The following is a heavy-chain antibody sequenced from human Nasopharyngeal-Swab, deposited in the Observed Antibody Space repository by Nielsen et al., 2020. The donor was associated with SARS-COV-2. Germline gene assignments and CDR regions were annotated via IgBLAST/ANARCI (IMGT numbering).Heavy chain of an antibody. CDR2: VSDIGGRT. V-gene: IGHV3-23*01. CDR3: AREYGTNWQHHFDY. D-gene: IGHD7-27*01. Sequence: GGSLRLSCVASGFTFSTYAMSWVRQAPGKGLEWVSGVSDIGGRTYYSDSVKGRFTLSRDNSKNTLYLQMNSLRAEDTAVYYCAREYGTNWQHHFDYWGQGIPVTVSS. J-gene: IGHJ4*02. CDR1: GFTFSTYA.